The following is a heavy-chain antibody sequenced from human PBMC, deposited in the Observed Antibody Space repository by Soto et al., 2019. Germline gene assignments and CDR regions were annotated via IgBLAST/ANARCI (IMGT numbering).Heavy chain of an antibody. V-gene: IGHV3-20*04. CDR1: GFKFDDDG. D-gene: IGHD3-22*01. CDR2: INWNADST. CDR3: VRSQSYYDSSGSKDAFDI. Sequence: PGGSLRLSCAASGFKFDDDGMSWVRQPPGKGLAWVSRINWNADSTGDADPVKGRLTIPTDNAKNSLDLQTNSLRADETALYYCVRSQSYYDSSGSKDAFDIWGQGTMVTVSS. J-gene: IGHJ3*02.